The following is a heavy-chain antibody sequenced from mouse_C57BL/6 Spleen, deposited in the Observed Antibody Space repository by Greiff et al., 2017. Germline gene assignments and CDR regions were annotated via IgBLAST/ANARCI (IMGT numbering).Heavy chain of an antibody. CDR3: ARDSLTTVVATGYFDV. J-gene: IGHJ1*03. Sequence: EVQVVESGPGLVKPSQSLSLTCSVTGYSITSGYYWNWIRQFPGNKLEWMGYISYDGSNNYNPSLKNRISITRDTSKNQFFLKLNSVTTEDTATYYCARDSLTTVVATGYFDVWGTGTTVTVSS. V-gene: IGHV3-6*01. CDR2: ISYDGSN. D-gene: IGHD1-1*01. CDR1: GYSITSGYY.